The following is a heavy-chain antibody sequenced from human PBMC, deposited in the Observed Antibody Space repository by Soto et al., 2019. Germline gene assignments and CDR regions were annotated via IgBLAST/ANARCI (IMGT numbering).Heavy chain of an antibody. V-gene: IGHV3-21*04. Sequence: PGGSLRLSCAASGFTFSSYNMNWVRQAPGKGLEWVSSISSNSRTTYHADSVKGRFTVSRDKSKNTLYLQMNSLRVEDTAVYYRAKDRLGGNLDYWGQGTRVTVSS. CDR1: GFTFSSYN. CDR3: AKDRLGGNLDY. CDR2: ISSNSRTT. J-gene: IGHJ4*02.